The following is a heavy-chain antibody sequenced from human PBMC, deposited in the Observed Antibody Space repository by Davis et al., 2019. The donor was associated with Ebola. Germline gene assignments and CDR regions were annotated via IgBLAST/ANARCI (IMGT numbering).Heavy chain of an antibody. V-gene: IGHV3-48*01. J-gene: IGHJ4*02. CDR3: AIDYGAPYDY. Sequence: PGGSLRLSCAASGFTFSSYSMNWVRQAPGKGLEWVSYISSSSSTIYYADSVKGRFTISRDNSENTLYLQMNSLRAEDTAVYYCAIDYGAPYDYWGRGSLVTVSS. CDR2: ISSSSSTI. CDR1: GFTFSSYS. D-gene: IGHD4-17*01.